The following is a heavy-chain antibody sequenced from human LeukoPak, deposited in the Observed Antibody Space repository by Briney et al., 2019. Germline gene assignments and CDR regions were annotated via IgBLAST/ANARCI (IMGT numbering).Heavy chain of an antibody. D-gene: IGHD3-16*01. CDR3: ARDLGGSAFDI. V-gene: IGHV4-4*07. CDR1: GGSISNYY. CDR2: IYISGST. J-gene: IGHJ3*02. Sequence: SESLSLTCTVPGGSISNYYWSWIRQPAGKGLEWIGRIYISGSTNYNPSLKSRITMSVDTSKNQFSLKLSSVTAADTAVCYCARDLGGSAFDIWGQGTMVTVSS.